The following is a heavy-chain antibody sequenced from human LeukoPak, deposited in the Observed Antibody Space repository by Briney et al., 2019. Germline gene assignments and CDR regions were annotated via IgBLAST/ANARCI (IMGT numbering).Heavy chain of an antibody. CDR3: ARDRGFGGDDY. V-gene: IGHV3-7*01. D-gene: IGHD3-10*01. CDR2: ISPDGSET. J-gene: IGHJ4*02. CDR1: GFTFRDAG. Sequence: GGSLRLSCAASGFTFRDAGMSWVRQAPGKGLEWVAIISPDGSETKYVDSVKGRFTISRDNAKNSLYLQMSSLRTEDTAVYYCARDRGFGGDDYWGQGTLVTVSS.